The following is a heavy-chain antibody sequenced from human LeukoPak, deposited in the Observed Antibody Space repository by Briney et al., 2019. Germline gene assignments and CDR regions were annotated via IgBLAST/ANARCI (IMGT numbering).Heavy chain of an antibody. CDR3: ARSIVVVPAAIQHFDY. Sequence: SETLSLTCTVSGGSISSGGYYWSWIRQPPGKGLEWIGYIYHSGSTYYNPSLKSRATISVDRSKNQFSLRLSSVTAADTAEYYCARSIVVVPAAIQHFDYWGQGTLVTVSS. V-gene: IGHV4-30-2*01. J-gene: IGHJ4*02. CDR1: GGSISSGGYY. D-gene: IGHD2-2*01. CDR2: IYHSGST.